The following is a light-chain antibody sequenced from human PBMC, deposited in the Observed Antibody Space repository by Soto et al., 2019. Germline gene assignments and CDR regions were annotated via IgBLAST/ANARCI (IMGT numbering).Light chain of an antibody. J-gene: IGLJ1*01. CDR1: SSDVGSHNF. CDR2: EVT. CDR3: CSYTSGTTPFV. Sequence: QSVLTQPASVSGSPGQSITISCTGTSSDVGSHNFVSWYQQRPGKAPKLMIFEVTKRPSGVSSRFSASKSGNTASLTISGVQAEDEADYYCCSYTSGTTPFVFGTGTKLTVL. V-gene: IGLV2-14*02.